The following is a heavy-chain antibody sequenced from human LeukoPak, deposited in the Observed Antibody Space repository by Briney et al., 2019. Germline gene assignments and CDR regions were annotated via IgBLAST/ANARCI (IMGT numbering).Heavy chain of an antibody. Sequence: PSETLSLTCTVYGCSFRSGTYYWSWIRQPPGKGLDWIGYIYYSGSTNYNPSLKSRVTISVDTSKNQFSLKLSSVTAADTAVYYCARDRVRGNSNPFFDYWGQGTLVTVSS. J-gene: IGHJ4*02. CDR2: IYYSGST. D-gene: IGHD4-11*01. V-gene: IGHV4-61*01. CDR3: ARDRVRGNSNPFFDY. CDR1: GCSFRSGTYY.